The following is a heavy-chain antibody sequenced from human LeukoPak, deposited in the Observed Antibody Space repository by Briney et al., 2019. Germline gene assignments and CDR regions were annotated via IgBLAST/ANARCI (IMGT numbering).Heavy chain of an antibody. J-gene: IGHJ6*02. V-gene: IGHV5-51*01. Sequence: GESLMISCKGSGYSVTSYWIGLVRQMPGKGLEWMGIIYPGDSDTRYSPSFQGQVTISADKSISTAYLQWSSLKASDTAMYYCARHMDAADYYYGRDVWGQGTTVTVSS. CDR3: ARHMDAADYYYGRDV. CDR2: IYPGDSDT. D-gene: IGHD5-18*01. CDR1: GYSVTSYW.